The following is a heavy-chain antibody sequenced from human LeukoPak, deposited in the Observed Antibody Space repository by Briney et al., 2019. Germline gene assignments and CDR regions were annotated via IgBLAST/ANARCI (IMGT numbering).Heavy chain of an antibody. CDR1: GGSISSSSYY. J-gene: IGHJ4*02. CDR2: IYYSGST. D-gene: IGHD3-22*01. Sequence: KPSETLSLTCTVSGGSISSSSYYWGWIRQPPGKGLEWIGSIYYSGSTYYNPSLKSRVTISVDTSKNQFSLKLSSVTAADTAVYYCARYYYDSSGYGRHFDYWGQGTLVTVSS. V-gene: IGHV4-39*07. CDR3: ARYYYDSSGYGRHFDY.